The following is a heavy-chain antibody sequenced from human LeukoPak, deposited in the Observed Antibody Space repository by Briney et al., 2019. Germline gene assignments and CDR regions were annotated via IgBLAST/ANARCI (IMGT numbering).Heavy chain of an antibody. D-gene: IGHD5-18*01. J-gene: IGHJ4*02. CDR1: GFTFSNAW. Sequence: PGGSLRLSCAASGFTFSNAWMTWVRQAPGKGLEWVGLIKSKTNGGTTDYAAPVKGRFTISRDDSKNTLYLQMNSLRAEDTAVYSCARDKTRGLGYSYSKSGNYFDYWGQGTLVTVSS. CDR3: ARDKTRGLGYSYSKSGNYFDY. V-gene: IGHV3-15*01. CDR2: IKSKTNGGTT.